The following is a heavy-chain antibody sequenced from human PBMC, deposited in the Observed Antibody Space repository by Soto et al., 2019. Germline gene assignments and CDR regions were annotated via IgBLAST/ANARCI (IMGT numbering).Heavy chain of an antibody. D-gene: IGHD3-3*01. CDR3: ARDDWDFWSGYYTLVALGYYYYGMDV. J-gene: IGHJ6*02. CDR1: GFTFSSYA. Sequence: QVQLVESGGGVVQPGRSLRLSCAASGFTFSSYAMHWVRQAPGKGLGWVAVISYDGSNKYYADSVKGRFTISRDNSKNTLYLQMNSLKDEDTAVYYCARDDWDFWSGYYTLVALGYYYYGMDVWGQGTTVTVSS. CDR2: ISYDGSNK. V-gene: IGHV3-30-3*01.